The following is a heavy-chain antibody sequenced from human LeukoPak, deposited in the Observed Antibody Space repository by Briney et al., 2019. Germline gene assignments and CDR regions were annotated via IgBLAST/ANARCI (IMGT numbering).Heavy chain of an antibody. CDR2: IDASGDTT. CDR1: GFIFRNYG. D-gene: IGHD4-17*01. CDR3: AKYLGDYGDFDCFDY. J-gene: IGHJ4*02. V-gene: IGHV3-23*01. Sequence: GGSLRLSCAASGFIFRNYGMGWVRQVPGKGLEWVSSIDASGDTTHYADSVKGRFTTSRDNSKNTLYLQMNGLRAEDTAVYYCAKYLGDYGDFDCFDYWGQGTLVTVSS.